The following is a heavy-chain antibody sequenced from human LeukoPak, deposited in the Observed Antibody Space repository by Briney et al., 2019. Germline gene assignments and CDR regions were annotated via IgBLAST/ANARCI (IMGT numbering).Heavy chain of an antibody. D-gene: IGHD3-10*01. Sequence: GGSLRLSCAASGFTFDDYAMHWVRHAPGKGLEWVSLISGDGGSTYYADSVKGRFTISRDNSKNSLYLQMNSLRTEDTALYYCAKATEGNYYGSGSFDYWGQGTLVTVSS. CDR3: AKATEGNYYGSGSFDY. J-gene: IGHJ4*02. CDR1: GFTFDDYA. CDR2: ISGDGGST. V-gene: IGHV3-43*02.